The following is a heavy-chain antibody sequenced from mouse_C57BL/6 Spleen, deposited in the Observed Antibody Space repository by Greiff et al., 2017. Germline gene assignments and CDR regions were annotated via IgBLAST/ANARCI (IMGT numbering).Heavy chain of an antibody. V-gene: IGHV1-63*01. Sequence: QVQLQQSGAELVRPGTSVKMSCKASGYTFTNYWIGWAKQRPGHGLEWIGDIYPGGGYPTYNEKFKGKATLTADKSSSTAYMQFSSLTSEDSASYFCAREGYYGSSYGYFDVWGTGTTVTVSS. CDR3: AREGYYGSSYGYFDV. CDR2: IYPGGGYP. CDR1: GYTFTNYW. J-gene: IGHJ1*03. D-gene: IGHD1-1*01.